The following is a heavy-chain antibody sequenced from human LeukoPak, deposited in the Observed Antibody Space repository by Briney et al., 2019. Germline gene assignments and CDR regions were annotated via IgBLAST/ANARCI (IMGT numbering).Heavy chain of an antibody. CDR1: GGSISSGGYY. V-gene: IGHV4-31*03. Sequence: SETLSLTCTVSGGSISSGGYYWSWIRQHPGKGLEWIGYIYYSGSTYYNPSLKSRVTISVDTSKNQFSLKLSSVTAADTAVYYCARETGSIFGVVIDAFDTWGQGTMVTVSS. CDR3: ARETGSIFGVVIDAFDT. D-gene: IGHD3-3*01. CDR2: IYYSGST. J-gene: IGHJ3*02.